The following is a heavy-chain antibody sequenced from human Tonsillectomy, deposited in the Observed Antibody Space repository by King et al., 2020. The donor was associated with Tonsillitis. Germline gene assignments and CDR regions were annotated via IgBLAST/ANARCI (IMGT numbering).Heavy chain of an antibody. Sequence: QLQESGPGLVKPSETLSLTCTVSGGSISSSSYYWGWIRQPPGKGLEWIGSIYYSGSTYYNPSLKSRVTISVDTSKNQFSLKLSSVTAADPAVYYCAREPYYDFWSGYYYYYYYGMDVWGQGTTVTVSS. CDR3: AREPYYDFWSGYYYYYYYGMDV. CDR2: IYYSGST. J-gene: IGHJ6*02. D-gene: IGHD3-3*01. V-gene: IGHV4-39*07. CDR1: GGSISSSSYY.